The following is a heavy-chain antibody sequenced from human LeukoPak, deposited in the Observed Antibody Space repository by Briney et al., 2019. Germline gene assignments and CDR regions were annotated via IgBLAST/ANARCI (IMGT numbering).Heavy chain of an antibody. Sequence: ASVKVSCKASGYTFTSYAIHWVRQAPGQRLEWMGWINAGNGNTKYSQKFQGRVTITRDTSASTAYMELSSLRSEDTAVYYCASIIAAAVDWFDPWGQGTLVTVSS. J-gene: IGHJ5*02. CDR1: GYTFTSYA. D-gene: IGHD6-13*01. V-gene: IGHV1-3*01. CDR2: INAGNGNT. CDR3: ASIIAAAVDWFDP.